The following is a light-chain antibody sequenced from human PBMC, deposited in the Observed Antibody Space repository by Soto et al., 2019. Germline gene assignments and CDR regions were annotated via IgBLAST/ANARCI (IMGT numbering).Light chain of an antibody. CDR1: SSDVGSYNL. CDR3: CSYAGSSPV. V-gene: IGLV2-23*01. Sequence: QSVLTQPASVSGSPGQSITISCTGTSSDVGSYNLVSWYQQHPGKAPKLMIYEGSKRPSGVSNRFSGSKSGNTASLTISGLQAEDDADYYCCSYAGSSPVFGGGTKVTVL. CDR2: EGS. J-gene: IGLJ2*01.